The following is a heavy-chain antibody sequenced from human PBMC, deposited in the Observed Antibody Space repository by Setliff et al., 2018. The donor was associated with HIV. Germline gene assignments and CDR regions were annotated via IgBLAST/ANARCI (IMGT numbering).Heavy chain of an antibody. CDR1: GGSINSTRYY. D-gene: IGHD3-22*01. CDR2: IYHTGST. V-gene: IGHV4-39*01. Sequence: PSETLSLTCTVSGGSINSTRYYWGWIRQPPGNGLEWLGSIYHTGSTYYKPSLKSRVTLSVDKSKNQFSLRLSSVAAGDTAVYYCARRVVITTGSHYFDYWGQGTLVTVSS. J-gene: IGHJ4*02. CDR3: ARRVVITTGSHYFDY.